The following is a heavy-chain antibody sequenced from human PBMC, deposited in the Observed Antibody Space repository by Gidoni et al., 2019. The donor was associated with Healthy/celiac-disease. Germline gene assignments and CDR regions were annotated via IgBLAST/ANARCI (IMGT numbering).Heavy chain of an antibody. CDR2: IYYSGST. D-gene: IGHD6-19*01. J-gene: IGHJ4*02. CDR1: GGSLSSSSYY. CDR3: ARLMGSGWYIDY. V-gene: IGHV4-39*01. Sequence: QLQLQESGPGLVKPSETLSLTCTVSGGSLSSSSYYWGWIRQPPGKGLEWIGSIYYSGSTYYNPSLKSRVTISVDTSKNQFSLKLSSVTAADTAVYYCARLMGSGWYIDYWGQGTLVTVSS.